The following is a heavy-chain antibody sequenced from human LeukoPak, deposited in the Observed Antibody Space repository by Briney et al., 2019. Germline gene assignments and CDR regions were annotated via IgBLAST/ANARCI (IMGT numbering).Heavy chain of an antibody. J-gene: IGHJ4*02. CDR1: GYTFTSYG. D-gene: IGHD3-16*01. Sequence: ASVKVSCKASGYTFTSYGISWVRQAPGQGLEWMGWISAYNGNTNYAQKFQGRVTITADKSTSTAYMELSSLRSEDTAVYYCARDLRGDRGDDYWGQGTLVTVSS. CDR3: ARDLRGDRGDDY. V-gene: IGHV1-18*04. CDR2: ISAYNGNT.